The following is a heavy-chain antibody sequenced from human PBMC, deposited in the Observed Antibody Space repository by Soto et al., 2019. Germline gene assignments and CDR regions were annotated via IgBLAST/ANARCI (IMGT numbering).Heavy chain of an antibody. Sequence: QVQLVESGEAVVQPGKSLRLSCAASGFSFNTYGMYWVRQAPGKGLEWVAAISYDGSNKYHADSVKGRFTISRDNSKSTLYLQMNSLRVEDTAVYYCAKDIVKYTYGACDYWGQGALVTVSS. J-gene: IGHJ4*02. V-gene: IGHV3-30*18. CDR1: GFSFNTYG. CDR2: ISYDGSNK. CDR3: AKDIVKYTYGACDY. D-gene: IGHD5-18*01.